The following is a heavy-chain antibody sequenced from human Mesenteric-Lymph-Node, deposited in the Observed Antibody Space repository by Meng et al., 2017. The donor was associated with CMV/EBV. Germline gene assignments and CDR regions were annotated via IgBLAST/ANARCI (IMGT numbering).Heavy chain of an antibody. V-gene: IGHV4-39*01. J-gene: IGHJ4*02. Sequence: ASIRSNISIWGWIRQPPGKGLEWIGTLFFGGSIYYNASLKSRLTISADASKNQFSLNLRSVTAADTAVYFCARQGKRFGELLSFDYWGLGSLVTVSS. CDR2: LFFGGSI. D-gene: IGHD3-10*01. CDR1: ASIRSNISI. CDR3: ARQGKRFGELLSFDY.